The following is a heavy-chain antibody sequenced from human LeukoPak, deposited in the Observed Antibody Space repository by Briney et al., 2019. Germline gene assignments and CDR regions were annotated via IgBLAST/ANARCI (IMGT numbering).Heavy chain of an antibody. V-gene: IGHV3-23*01. CDR3: ASRTWTGAGYYAFDI. CDR1: GFTFTNYA. J-gene: IGHJ3*02. D-gene: IGHD3/OR15-3a*01. Sequence: GGSLRLSCAASGFTFTNYAVSWVRQAPGKGLEWVSAGGSGGGTYYADSVKGRFTISRDNSGNTLSLQMNSLRVEDTAVYFCASRTWTGAGYYAFDIWGQGTMVTGSS. CDR2: GGSGGGT.